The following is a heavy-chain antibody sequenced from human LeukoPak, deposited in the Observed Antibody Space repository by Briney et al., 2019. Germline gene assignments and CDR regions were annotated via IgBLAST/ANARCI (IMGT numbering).Heavy chain of an antibody. D-gene: IGHD1-14*01. Sequence: SETPSLTCAVYGGSFSGYYWSWIRQPPGKGLEWIGEINHSGSTNYNPSLKSRVTISVDTSKNQFSLKLSSVTAADTAVYYCARGIGRNLDYWGQGTLVTASS. V-gene: IGHV4-34*01. CDR1: GGSFSGYY. CDR3: ARGIGRNLDY. CDR2: INHSGST. J-gene: IGHJ4*02.